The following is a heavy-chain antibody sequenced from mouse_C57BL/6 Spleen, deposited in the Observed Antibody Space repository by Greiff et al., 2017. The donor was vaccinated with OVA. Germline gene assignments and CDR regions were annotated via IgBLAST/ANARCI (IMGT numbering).Heavy chain of an antibody. D-gene: IGHD4-1*01. V-gene: IGHV2-6*03. CDR3: ARGTGTGGYYFDY. J-gene: IGHJ2*01. CDR1: GFSLTSYG. CDR2: IWSDGST. Sequence: VQLQESGPGLVAPSQSLSITCTVSGFSLTSYGVHWVRQPPGKGLEWLVVIWSDGSTTYNSALKSRLSISKDNSKSQVFLKMNSLQTDDTAMYYCARGTGTGGYYFDYWGQGTTLTVSS.